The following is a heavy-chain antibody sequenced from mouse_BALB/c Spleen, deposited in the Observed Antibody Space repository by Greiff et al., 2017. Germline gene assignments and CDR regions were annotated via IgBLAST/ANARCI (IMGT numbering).Heavy chain of an antibody. CDR3: ARSETARSFDY. V-gene: IGHV1-54*01. CDR2: INPGSGGT. D-gene: IGHD3-1*01. CDR1: GYAFTNYL. J-gene: IGHJ2*01. Sequence: QVQLQQSGAELVRPGTSVKVSCKASGYAFTNYLIEWVKQRPGQGLEWIGVINPGSGGTNYNEKFKGKATLTADKSSSTAYMQLSSLTSDDSAVFFCARSETARSFDYWGQGTTLTVSS.